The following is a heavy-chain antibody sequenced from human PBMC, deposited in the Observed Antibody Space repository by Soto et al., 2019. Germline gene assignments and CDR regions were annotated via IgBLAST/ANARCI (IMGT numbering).Heavy chain of an antibody. CDR1: DFDFSSYG. Sequence: PGGSLRLSCASSDFDFSSYGIHCVRQSPGKGLEWVAASSYDGRETFYADSAKGRFTVSKEMSKNTEFLQMNALRHEDTAVYFCARDSGWPILNFDNWGQGNPVIVSS. J-gene: IGHJ4*02. V-gene: IGHV3-30*03. D-gene: IGHD3-10*01. CDR3: ARDSGWPILNFDN. CDR2: SSYDGRET.